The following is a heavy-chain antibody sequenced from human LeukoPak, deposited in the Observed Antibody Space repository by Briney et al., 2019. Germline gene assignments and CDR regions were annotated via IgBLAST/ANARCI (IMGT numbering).Heavy chain of an antibody. CDR3: ARDRGYDILTGYPFFDRYFDL. CDR1: GGSISSGYY. V-gene: IGHV4-38-2*02. D-gene: IGHD3-9*01. CDR2: IYHSGST. J-gene: IGHJ2*01. Sequence: PSGTLSLTCAVSGGSISSGYYWGWIRQPPGKGLEWIGSIYHSGSTYYNPSLKSRATIPVDTSKNQFSLKLSSVTAADTAVYYCARDRGYDILTGYPFFDRYFDLWGRGTLVTVSS.